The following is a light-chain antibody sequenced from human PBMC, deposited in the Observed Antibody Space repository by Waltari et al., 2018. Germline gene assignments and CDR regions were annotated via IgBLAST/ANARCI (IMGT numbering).Light chain of an antibody. CDR3: QQYYSTPPMYT. CDR1: QGISNS. J-gene: IGKJ2*01. CDR2: AAS. V-gene: IGKV1-NL1*01. Sequence: DIQMTQSPSSLSASVGDRVTITCRASQGISNSLAWYQQKPGKAPKLLLYAASRLESVVPSRFSGSGSGTDYTLTISSLQPEDFATYYCQQYYSTPPMYTFGQGTKLEIK.